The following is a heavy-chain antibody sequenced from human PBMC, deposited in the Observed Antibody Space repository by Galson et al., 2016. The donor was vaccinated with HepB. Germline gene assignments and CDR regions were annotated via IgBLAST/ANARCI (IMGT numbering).Heavy chain of an antibody. CDR3: ARDSGYNHFDY. D-gene: IGHD1-1*01. Sequence: SLRLFCAASGFIFSGSGMHWVRQAPGKGLEWLAVIWYDGSQKYYIDSVKGRFTISRDNSKNMLYLEMNNLRDEDTAVYYCARDSGYNHFDYWGQGTLVTVSS. V-gene: IGHV3-33*01. CDR1: GFIFSGSG. CDR2: IWYDGSQK. J-gene: IGHJ4*02.